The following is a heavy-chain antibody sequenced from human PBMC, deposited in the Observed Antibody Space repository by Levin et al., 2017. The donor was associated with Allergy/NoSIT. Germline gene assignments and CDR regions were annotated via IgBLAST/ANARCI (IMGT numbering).Heavy chain of an antibody. CDR2: INDSGST. J-gene: IGHJ4*02. CDR3: ARGKKLRFLEWLYRFDY. CDR1: GGSFSGYY. D-gene: IGHD3-3*01. V-gene: IGHV4-34*01. Sequence: SETLSLTCAVYGGSFSGYYWSWIRQPPEKGLEWIGEINDSGSTNYNPSLKSRVTMSVDTSKNQFSLKLSSVTAADTAVYYCARGKKLRFLEWLYRFDYWGQGALVTVSS.